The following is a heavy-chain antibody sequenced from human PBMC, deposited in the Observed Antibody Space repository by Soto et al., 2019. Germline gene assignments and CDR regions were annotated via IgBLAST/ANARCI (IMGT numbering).Heavy chain of an antibody. CDR2: IRNKANSYAT. CDR3: TTLLGATITDFDY. V-gene: IGHV3-73*02. D-gene: IGHD1-26*01. J-gene: IGHJ4*02. CDR1: GFSFSDSA. Sequence: EVQLVESGGGLVQPGGSLKLSCAASGFSFSDSAIHWVRQASGKGLEWVGRIRNKANSYATAYGASVKGRFTISRDDSKNTAYLQMNSLKSEDTAVYYCTTLLGATITDFDYWGQGTLVTVSS.